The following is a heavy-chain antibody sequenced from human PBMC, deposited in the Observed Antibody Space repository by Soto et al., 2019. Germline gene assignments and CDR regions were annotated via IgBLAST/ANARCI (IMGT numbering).Heavy chain of an antibody. Sequence: QLQLQESGPGLVKPSETPSLTCAVSGGSINRSPNFWGWIRKPPGKGLEWIASIFYSGSTYYSPSLKSRATISVDTSNNSFSLKLRSVTASDTAVYFCARNFFGSATTSFDFWGQGTLVTVSS. CDR3: ARNFFGSATTSFDF. J-gene: IGHJ4*02. CDR2: IFYSGST. V-gene: IGHV4-39*01. D-gene: IGHD6-19*01. CDR1: GGSINRSPNF.